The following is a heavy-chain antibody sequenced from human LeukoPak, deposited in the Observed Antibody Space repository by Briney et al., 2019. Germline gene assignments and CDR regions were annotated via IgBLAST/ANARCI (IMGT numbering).Heavy chain of an antibody. Sequence: GGSLRLSCAASGFTFDDYTMHWVRQPPGKGLEWISLISWDGGTTYYADSVRGRFTISRDNSKNSLFLRMNSLRPEDTALFYWARDRTAEAGKDYYMGVWAKGPRSSSP. V-gene: IGHV3-43*01. J-gene: IGHJ6*03. CDR1: GFTFDDYT. CDR2: ISWDGGTT. D-gene: IGHD6-13*01. CDR3: ARDRTAEAGKDYYMGV.